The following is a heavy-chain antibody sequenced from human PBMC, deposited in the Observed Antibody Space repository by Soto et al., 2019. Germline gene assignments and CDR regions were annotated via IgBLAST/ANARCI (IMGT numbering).Heavy chain of an antibody. CDR1: GGSGGSFSGYY. J-gene: IGHJ1*01. CDR3: AIYDSSGSRGFQH. Sequence: SETLSLTCAVYGGSGGSFSGYYWSWIRQHPGKGLEWIGYIYYSGSTYYNPSLKSRVTISVDTSKNQFSLKLSSVTAAGTAVYYCAIYDSSGSRGFQHWGQGTLVTVSS. D-gene: IGHD3-22*01. V-gene: IGHV4-31*11. CDR2: IYYSGST.